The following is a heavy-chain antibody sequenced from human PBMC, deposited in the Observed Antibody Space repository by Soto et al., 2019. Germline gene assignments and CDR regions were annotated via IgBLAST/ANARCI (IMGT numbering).Heavy chain of an antibody. D-gene: IGHD6-19*01. CDR2: IWFDGSKR. CDR1: GFRFSKFA. Sequence: GGSLRLSCAASGFRFSKFAMHRVRQAPGKGLECVAVIWFDGSKRDYADSVKGRFTVSRDNSENTLSLQMNNLRAEDTGVYYCASAGDSSLYPVYFDSWVQGSVVTNSS. CDR3: ASAGDSSLYPVYFDS. J-gene: IGHJ4*02. V-gene: IGHV3-33*01.